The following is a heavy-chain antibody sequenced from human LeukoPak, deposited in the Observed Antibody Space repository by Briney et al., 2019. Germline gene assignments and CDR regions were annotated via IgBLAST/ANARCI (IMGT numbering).Heavy chain of an antibody. V-gene: IGHV3-21*01. D-gene: IGHD3-10*02. CDR2: ISSSSSYI. CDR1: GFTFSSYS. CDR3: ARDSSLGSGSLTKFDY. Sequence: GGSLRLSCAASGFTFSSYSMNWVRQAPGKGLEWVSSISSSSSYIYYADSVKGRFTISRGNAKNSLYLQMNSLRAEDTAVYYCARDSSLGSGSLTKFDYWGQGTLVTVSS. J-gene: IGHJ4*02.